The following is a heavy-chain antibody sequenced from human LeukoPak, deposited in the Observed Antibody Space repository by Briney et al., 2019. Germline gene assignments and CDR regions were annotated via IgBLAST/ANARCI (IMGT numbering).Heavy chain of an antibody. CDR3: ASSLVAGYYYYNYYYMDV. Sequence: GGSLRLSCAASGFTFSSYTMNWVRQAPGKGLEWVSSISSSSSYIYYADSVEGRFTISRDNGKNSLYLQMNSLRAEDTAVYYCASSLVAGYYYYNYYYMDVWGKGTTVTVSS. D-gene: IGHD5-18*01. CDR1: GFTFSSYT. V-gene: IGHV3-21*01. J-gene: IGHJ6*03. CDR2: ISSSSSYI.